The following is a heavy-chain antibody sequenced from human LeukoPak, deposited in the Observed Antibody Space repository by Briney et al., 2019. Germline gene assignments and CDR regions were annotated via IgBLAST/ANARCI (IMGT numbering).Heavy chain of an antibody. J-gene: IGHJ4*02. Sequence: ASVKVSCKASGYTFTSYDINWVRLATGQGLEWMGWMNPNSGNTGYAQKFQGRVTMTRNTSISTAYMELSSLGSEDTAVYYCARGQGIAAAGTFDYWGQGTLVTVSS. CDR1: GYTFTSYD. CDR2: MNPNSGNT. V-gene: IGHV1-8*01. D-gene: IGHD6-13*01. CDR3: ARGQGIAAAGTFDY.